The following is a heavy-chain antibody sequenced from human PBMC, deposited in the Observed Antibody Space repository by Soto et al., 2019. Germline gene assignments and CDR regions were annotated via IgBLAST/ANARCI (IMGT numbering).Heavy chain of an antibody. D-gene: IGHD1-26*01. CDR1: GGSITSYY. V-gene: IGHV4-59*01. Sequence: QVQLQESGPGLVKPSETLSLTCTVSGGSITSYYWSWIRQPPGKGLEWIGCIFYSGSTNYNPSLTSRVTLSVDTSKNQLSLKLTSVDAADTAVYYCVRVGGAPLGAFDIWGQGTVVIVSS. J-gene: IGHJ3*02. CDR2: IFYSGST. CDR3: VRVGGAPLGAFDI.